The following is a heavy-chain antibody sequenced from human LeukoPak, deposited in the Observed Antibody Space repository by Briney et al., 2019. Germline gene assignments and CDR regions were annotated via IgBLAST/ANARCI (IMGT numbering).Heavy chain of an antibody. D-gene: IGHD2-21*01. J-gene: IGHJ4*02. V-gene: IGHV3-23*01. CDR1: GFTFSNFG. CDR3: AKALHFCGGGSCYFDS. Sequence: GGSLRLSCAASGFTFSNFGMNWVRQAPGKGLEWVSAISGSGGSTFSADSVKGRFTISRDNSQNTLYLQMYGLRVEDTAVYFCAKALHFCGGGSCYFDSWGQGTLVSVFS. CDR2: ISGSGGST.